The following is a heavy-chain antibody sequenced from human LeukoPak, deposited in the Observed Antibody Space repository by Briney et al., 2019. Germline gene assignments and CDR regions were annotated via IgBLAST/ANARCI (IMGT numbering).Heavy chain of an antibody. V-gene: IGHV1-2*02. CDR3: AREGRLWFGELFPFDAFDI. CDR2: INPNSGGT. D-gene: IGHD3-10*01. J-gene: IGHJ3*02. CDR1: GYTFTGYY. Sequence: GASVKVSCKASGYTFTGYYMHWVRQAPGQGLEWMGWINPNSGGTNYAQKFQGRVTMTRDTSISTAYMELSRLRSDDTAVYYCAREGRLWFGELFPFDAFDIWGQGTMVTVSS.